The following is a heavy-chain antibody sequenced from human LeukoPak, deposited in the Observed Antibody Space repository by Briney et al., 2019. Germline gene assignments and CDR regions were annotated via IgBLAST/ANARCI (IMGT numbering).Heavy chain of an antibody. V-gene: IGHV3-23*01. J-gene: IGHJ4*02. CDR1: GFTFSSYA. CDR3: AKTYGDGTTVDY. Sequence: GGSLRLSCAASGFTFSSYAMSWVRQAPGKGLEWVSAISGSGGSTCYADSVKGRFTISRDNSKNTLYLQMNSLRAEDTAVYYCAKTYGDGTTVDYWGQGTLVTVSS. CDR2: ISGSGGST. D-gene: IGHD4-17*01.